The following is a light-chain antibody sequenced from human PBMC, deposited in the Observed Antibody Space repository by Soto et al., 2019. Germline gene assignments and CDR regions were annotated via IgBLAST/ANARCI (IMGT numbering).Light chain of an antibody. CDR2: GAS. Sequence: EIVMTQSPATLSVSPGERATLSCRASQSVSSNLAWYQQKPGQAPRLLIYGASTRATGIPARFSGSGSGTDFTLSISRPQSEHFAVYYGQQYNTWPPNTFGQGTKLEIK. J-gene: IGKJ2*01. V-gene: IGKV3-15*01. CDR1: QSVSSN. CDR3: QQYNTWPPNT.